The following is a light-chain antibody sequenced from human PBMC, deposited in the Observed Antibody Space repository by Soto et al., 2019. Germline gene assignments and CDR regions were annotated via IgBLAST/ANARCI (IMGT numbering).Light chain of an antibody. CDR2: GAS. J-gene: IGKJ4*01. CDR3: QQYGSSPRLA. V-gene: IGKV3-20*01. Sequence: EIVLTQSPGTLSLSPGDRATLSCRASQSVSSNYLAWYHQKPGQAPRLLLYGASSRATGIPDRFSGSGSGTDFTLSISRLEPEDFGVYYSQQYGSSPRLAFGGGTKVDIK. CDR1: QSVSSNY.